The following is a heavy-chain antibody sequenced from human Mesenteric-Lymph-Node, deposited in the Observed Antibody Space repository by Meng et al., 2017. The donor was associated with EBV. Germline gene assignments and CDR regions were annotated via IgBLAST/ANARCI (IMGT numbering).Heavy chain of an antibody. Sequence: LRESGPGLVKPWGPLPSTLAVSNASIGGSDWWSWVRQSPGKGLEWIGEIYHSGTTSYNPSLKSRATLSVDKSRNEFSLKLSSVTAADTAVYYCARVTWPRLAVYYFDFWGQGTLVTVSS. CDR2: IYHSGTT. J-gene: IGHJ4*02. V-gene: IGHV4-4*02. D-gene: IGHD5-12*01. CDR1: NASIGGSDW. CDR3: ARVTWPRLAVYYFDF.